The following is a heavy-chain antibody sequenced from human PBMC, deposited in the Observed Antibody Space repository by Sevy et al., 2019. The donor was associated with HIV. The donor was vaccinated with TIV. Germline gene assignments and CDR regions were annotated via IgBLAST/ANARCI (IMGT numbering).Heavy chain of an antibody. D-gene: IGHD6-6*01. CDR3: ARNLGALPNYYYGVDV. CDR1: GFTFSSYG. Sequence: GSLRLSCGASGFTFSSYGMSWVRQAPGKGLEWISTISESDERIKHADSVKGRFTISRDNSKKILYLQMRSPRAEDTAVYYCARNLGALPNYYYGVDVWGQGTTVTVSS. J-gene: IGHJ6*02. V-gene: IGHV3-23*01. CDR2: ISESDERI.